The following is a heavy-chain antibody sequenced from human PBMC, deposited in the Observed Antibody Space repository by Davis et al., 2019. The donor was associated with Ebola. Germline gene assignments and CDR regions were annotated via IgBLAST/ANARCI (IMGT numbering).Heavy chain of an antibody. D-gene: IGHD6-19*01. CDR3: ARDPSGGSGWSVGYYGMDV. CDR2: IKHDGGEK. J-gene: IGHJ6*04. V-gene: IGHV3-7*03. Sequence: GESLKISCVASGFTFPSFWMSWVRQAPGKGLEWVANIKHDGGEKYYVDSVKGRFTISRDNYENTLFLQMNSLRVEDTAVYFCARDPSGGSGWSVGYYGMDVWGKGTTVTVSS. CDR1: GFTFPSFW.